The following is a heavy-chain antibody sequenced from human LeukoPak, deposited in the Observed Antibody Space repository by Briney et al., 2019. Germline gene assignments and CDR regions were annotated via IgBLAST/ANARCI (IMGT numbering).Heavy chain of an antibody. CDR2: ISYDGSNK. V-gene: IGHV3-30*18. CDR1: GFTFSSYG. J-gene: IGHJ4*02. CDR3: AKDEDY. Sequence: GRSLRLSCAASGFTFSSYGMHWVRQAPGKGLEWVAVISYDGSNKYYADSVKGRFTISRDNSKNTLYLQMNSLRAEDTAVYYCAKDEDYWGQGTLVTVSS.